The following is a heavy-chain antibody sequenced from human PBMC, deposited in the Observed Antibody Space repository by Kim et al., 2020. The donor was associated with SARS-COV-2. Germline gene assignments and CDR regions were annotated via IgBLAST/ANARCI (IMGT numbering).Heavy chain of an antibody. V-gene: IGHV3-21*01. J-gene: IGHJ5*02. CDR3: ARPANYDILP. D-gene: IGHD3-9*01. Sequence: YLYYANSLKGRFTISRDNSKTSLYLQMNSRRAEDTAVYYCARPANYDILPWGQGTLVTVSS. CDR2: YL.